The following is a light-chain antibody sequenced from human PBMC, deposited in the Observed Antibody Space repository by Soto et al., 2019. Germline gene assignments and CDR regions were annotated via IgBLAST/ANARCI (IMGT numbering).Light chain of an antibody. Sequence: EIVLTQSPAALSLSPGERATLSCWASESIGDYLAGYQQKPGQAPRLLIYGATMRTTGTPDRFSGAGSETDFTPAISRLVPGDFAVYYCQQYVTSPAITFGQGTRLEIK. V-gene: IGKV3-20*01. CDR3: QQYVTSPAIT. J-gene: IGKJ5*01. CDR1: ESIGDY. CDR2: GAT.